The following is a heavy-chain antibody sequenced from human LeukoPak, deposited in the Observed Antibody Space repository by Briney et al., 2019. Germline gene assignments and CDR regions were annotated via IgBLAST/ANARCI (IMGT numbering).Heavy chain of an antibody. Sequence: GGSLRLSCAASGFTFDDYAMHWVRQAPGKGLEWVSGISWNSGSIGYADSVKGRFTISRDNAKNSLYLQMNSLRAEDTAVYYCTKENYGDATGGRFQHWGQGTLVSVCS. V-gene: IGHV3-9*01. J-gene: IGHJ1*01. D-gene: IGHD4-17*01. CDR3: TKENYGDATGGRFQH. CDR1: GFTFDDYA. CDR2: ISWNSGSI.